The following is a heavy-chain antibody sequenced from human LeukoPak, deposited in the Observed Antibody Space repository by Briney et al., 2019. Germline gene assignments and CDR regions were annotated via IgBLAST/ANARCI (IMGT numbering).Heavy chain of an antibody. J-gene: IGHJ4*02. CDR2: ISWNSGST. CDR3: AKDVSLGFCSGGNCSVHFDY. D-gene: IGHD2-15*01. CDR1: GFTFDNYA. Sequence: GRSLRLSCAASGFTFDNYAMHWVRQAPGKGLEWVSGISWNSGSTGYVASVKGRFTISRDNAKNSLYLQMDSLRAEDMALYYCAKDVSLGFCSGGNCSVHFDYWGQGTLVTVSS. V-gene: IGHV3-9*03.